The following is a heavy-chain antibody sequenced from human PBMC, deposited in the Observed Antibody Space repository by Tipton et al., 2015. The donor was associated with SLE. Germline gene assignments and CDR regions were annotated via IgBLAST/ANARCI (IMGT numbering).Heavy chain of an antibody. CDR1: GGSISSSSYY. Sequence: TLSLTCTVSGGSISSSSYYWGWIRQPPGKGLEWIGSIYYSGGTYYNPSLKSRVTISVDTSKNQFSLKLSSVTAADTAVYYCARHPTGYWYFDLWGRGTLVTVSS. D-gene: IGHD4-11*01. CDR3: ARHPTGYWYFDL. CDR2: IYYSGGT. V-gene: IGHV4-39*07. J-gene: IGHJ2*01.